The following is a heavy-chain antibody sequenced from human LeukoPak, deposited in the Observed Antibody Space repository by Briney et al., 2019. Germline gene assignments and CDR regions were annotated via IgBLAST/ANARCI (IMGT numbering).Heavy chain of an antibody. CDR3: ARTITMVRGVTPQPYYYYYYYMDV. Sequence: PSQTLSLTCTVSGGSISSGSCYWSWIRQPAGKGLEWIGRIYTSGSTNYNPSLKSRVTISVDTSKNQFSLKLSSVTAADTAVYYCARTITMVRGVTPQPYYYYYYYMDVWGKGTTVTISS. D-gene: IGHD3-10*01. CDR2: IYTSGST. J-gene: IGHJ6*03. V-gene: IGHV4-61*02. CDR1: GGSISSGSCY.